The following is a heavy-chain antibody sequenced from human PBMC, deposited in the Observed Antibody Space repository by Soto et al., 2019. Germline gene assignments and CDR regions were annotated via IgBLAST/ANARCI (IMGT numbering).Heavy chain of an antibody. CDR3: ARELQALYYFDY. CDR1: EYTFTSYT. J-gene: IGHJ4*02. D-gene: IGHD4-4*01. V-gene: IGHV1-3*01. CDR2: INGGNGNT. Sequence: QVQVLQSGAEVKKPGASVKVSCKASEYTFTSYTMHWVRQAPGQRLEWMGWINGGNGNTKYSQKFQGRVTITRDTSASTAYMEMSSLRSDDKAVYYCARELQALYYFDYWGQGTLVTVSS.